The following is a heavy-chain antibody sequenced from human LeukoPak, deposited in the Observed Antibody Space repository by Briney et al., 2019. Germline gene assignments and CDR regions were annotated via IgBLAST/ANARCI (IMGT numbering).Heavy chain of an antibody. Sequence: ASVKVSCKASGGTFTRYAISWVRQAPGPGLEWMGRIIPIVGTVKCAQKFQDRVTITADKSTNTAYMELSSLTSEDTAVYYCARDITTVTGTTYWFDPWGQGTLVTVSS. CDR3: ARDITTVTGTTYWFDP. CDR1: GGTFTRYA. V-gene: IGHV1-69*04. D-gene: IGHD1/OR15-1a*01. J-gene: IGHJ5*02. CDR2: IIPIVGTV.